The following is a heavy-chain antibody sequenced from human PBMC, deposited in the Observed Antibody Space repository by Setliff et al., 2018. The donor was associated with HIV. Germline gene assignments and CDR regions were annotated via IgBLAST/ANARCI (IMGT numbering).Heavy chain of an antibody. D-gene: IGHD3-22*01. CDR1: GGSFSIYY. J-gene: IGHJ2*01. CDR2: INHSGST. V-gene: IGHV4-34*01. CDR3: ARRTYYDSAGYWDYWYFDL. Sequence: KTSETLSLTCAVSGGSFSIYYWSWIRQPPGKGLEWIGEINHSGSTNYNPSLKSRVTISLDTSKNQFSLNLKSVTAADTAVYYCARRTYYDSAGYWDYWYFDLWGRGTLVTVSS.